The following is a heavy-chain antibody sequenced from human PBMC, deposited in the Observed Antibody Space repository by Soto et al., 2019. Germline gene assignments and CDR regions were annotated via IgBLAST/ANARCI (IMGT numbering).Heavy chain of an antibody. CDR2: INSSGNN. Sequence: NPSETLSLTCTVSGGSISSYFWSLVRQPAGKGLEWIGRINSSGNNKYNPSLKGRVSMSVDTSKIQFSLRLTSVTAADTAVYYCARDSRGSGNQYYCKHVWGQRTTGTVSS. CDR1: GGSISSYF. J-gene: IGHJ6*01. CDR3: ARDSRGSGNQYYCKHV. V-gene: IGHV4-4*07. D-gene: IGHD2-15*01.